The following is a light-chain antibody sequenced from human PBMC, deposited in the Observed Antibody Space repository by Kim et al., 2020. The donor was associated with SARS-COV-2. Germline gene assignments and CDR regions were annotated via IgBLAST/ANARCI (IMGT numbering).Light chain of an antibody. CDR3: QTWDSSHWV. J-gene: IGLJ3*02. V-gene: IGLV4-69*01. CDR2: LNSDGSH. Sequence: QLVLTQSPSASASLGASVKLTCTLSSGYTTYPIAWHQQQPEKGPRYLMKLNSDGSHRRGDGIPDRFSGSSPGAERYLTISSLQSEDEAAYYCQTWDSSHWVFGGGTQLTVL. CDR1: SGYTTYP.